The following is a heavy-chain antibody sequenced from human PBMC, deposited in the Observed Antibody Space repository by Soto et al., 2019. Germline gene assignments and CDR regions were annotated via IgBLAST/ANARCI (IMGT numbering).Heavy chain of an antibody. D-gene: IGHD3-10*01. J-gene: IGHJ4*02. V-gene: IGHV3-30*18. CDR1: GFTFSSYG. Sequence: GGSLRLSCAASGFTFSSYGMHWVRQAPGKGLEWVAVISYDGSNKYYADSVKGRFTISRDNSKNTLYLQMNSLRAEDTAVYYCAKDLGLYGSGSYNYFDYWGQGTLVTVSS. CDR2: ISYDGSNK. CDR3: AKDLGLYGSGSYNYFDY.